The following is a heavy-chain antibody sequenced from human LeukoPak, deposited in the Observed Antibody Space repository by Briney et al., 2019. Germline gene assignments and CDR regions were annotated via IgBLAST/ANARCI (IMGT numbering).Heavy chain of an antibody. Sequence: SETLSLTCTVSGGSISSYYWSWIRQPPGKGLEWIGYIYYSGSTNYNPSLKSRVTISVDTSKNQFSLKLSSVTAADAAVYYCARDSSSSPSFDYWGQGTLVTVSS. CDR1: GGSISSYY. V-gene: IGHV4-59*01. D-gene: IGHD6-6*01. J-gene: IGHJ4*02. CDR2: IYYSGST. CDR3: ARDSSSSPSFDY.